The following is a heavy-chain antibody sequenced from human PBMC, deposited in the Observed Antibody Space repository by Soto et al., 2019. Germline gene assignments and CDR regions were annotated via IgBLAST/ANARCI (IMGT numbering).Heavy chain of an antibody. Sequence: GGSLRLSCAASGFTFTSYAMSWVRQAPGKGLEWVSDINSSGGTTYYADSVKGRFTVSRDNSKNTLYLQMNSLRAEDTAVYYCAKTTVTIRRGAFDIWGQGTMVTVSS. CDR3: AKTTVTIRRGAFDI. J-gene: IGHJ3*02. V-gene: IGHV3-23*01. CDR2: INSSGGTT. D-gene: IGHD4-17*01. CDR1: GFTFTSYA.